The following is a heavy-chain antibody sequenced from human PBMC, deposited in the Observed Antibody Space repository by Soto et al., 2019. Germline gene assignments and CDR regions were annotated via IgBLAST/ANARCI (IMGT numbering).Heavy chain of an antibody. J-gene: IGHJ4*02. Sequence: ESGGGVVQPGRSLRLSCAASGFTFSSYAMHWVRQAPGKGLEWVAVISYDGSNKYYADSVKGRFTISRDNSKNTLYLQMNSLRAEDTAVYYCARDPTDSGIQLWLFDYWGQGTLVTVSS. V-gene: IGHV3-30-3*01. CDR2: ISYDGSNK. D-gene: IGHD5-18*01. CDR1: GFTFSSYA. CDR3: ARDPTDSGIQLWLFDY.